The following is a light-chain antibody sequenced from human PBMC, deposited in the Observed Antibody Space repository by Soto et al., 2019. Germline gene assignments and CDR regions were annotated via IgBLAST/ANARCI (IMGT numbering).Light chain of an antibody. CDR1: QSIGLA. CDR2: DAS. V-gene: IGKV3-11*01. J-gene: IGKJ4*01. Sequence: EIVLTQSPATLSLSPGERATLSCRASQSIGLAIAWYQHKPGQAPRLLIFDASQRATGIPARFRGSGSGTDFTLSICSLEPEDFAVYYCQQYNNWPPVTFGGGTKVGIK. CDR3: QQYNNWPPVT.